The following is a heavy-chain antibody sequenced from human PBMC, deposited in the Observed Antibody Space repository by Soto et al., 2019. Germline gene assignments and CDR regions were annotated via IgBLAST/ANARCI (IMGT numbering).Heavy chain of an antibody. V-gene: IGHV4-59*01. CDR2: IYYSGTH. J-gene: IGHJ4*02. CDR3: ARVQMATLYFDY. CDR1: GGSISSYY. Sequence: KRSETLSLTCTVSGGSISSYYWSWVRQPPGKGLEWIGYIYYSGTHKYNPSLKSRLTISVDTSKNQFSLKLNSMTAADTAVYYCARVQMATLYFDYWGQGTLVTVS. D-gene: IGHD5-12*01.